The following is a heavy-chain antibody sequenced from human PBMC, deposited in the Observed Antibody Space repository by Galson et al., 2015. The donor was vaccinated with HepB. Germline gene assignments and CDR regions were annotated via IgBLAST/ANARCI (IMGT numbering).Heavy chain of an antibody. V-gene: IGHV3-30*18. Sequence: SLRLSCAASGFTFSSYGMHWVRQAPGKGLEWVAVISYDGSNKYYADSVKGRFTISRDNSKNTLYLQMNSLRAEDTAVYYCAKVYMDVWGKGTTVTVSS. CDR2: ISYDGSNK. CDR1: GFTFSSYG. J-gene: IGHJ6*03. CDR3: AKVYMDV.